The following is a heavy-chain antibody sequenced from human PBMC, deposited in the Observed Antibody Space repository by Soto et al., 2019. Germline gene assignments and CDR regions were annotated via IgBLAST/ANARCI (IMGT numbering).Heavy chain of an antibody. V-gene: IGHV3-23*01. CDR2: ISGSGGST. D-gene: IGHD2-21*02. Sequence: GGSLRLSCAASGFTFSSYAMSWVRQAPGKGLEWVSAISGSGGSTYYADSVKGRFTISRDNSKNTLYLQMNSLRAEDTAVYYCAKTSAVVTATSDLYYFDYWGQGTLVTVSS. CDR3: AKTSAVVTATSDLYYFDY. CDR1: GFTFSSYA. J-gene: IGHJ4*02.